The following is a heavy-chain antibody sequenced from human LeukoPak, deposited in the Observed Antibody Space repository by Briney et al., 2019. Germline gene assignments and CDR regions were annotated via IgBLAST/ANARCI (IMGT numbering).Heavy chain of an antibody. CDR2: ISSSSSYI. V-gene: IGHV3-21*04. Sequence: GGSLRLSCAASGFTFSSYSMNWVRQAPGKGLEWVSSISSSSSYIYYADSVKGRFTISRDNSKNTLYLQMNSLRAEDTAVYYCAKDNSGTYYDILTGSYYFDYWGQGTLVTVSS. D-gene: IGHD3-9*01. CDR1: GFTFSSYS. J-gene: IGHJ4*02. CDR3: AKDNSGTYYDILTGSYYFDY.